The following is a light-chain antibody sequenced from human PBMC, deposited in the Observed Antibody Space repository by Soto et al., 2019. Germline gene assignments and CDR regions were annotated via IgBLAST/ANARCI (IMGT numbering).Light chain of an antibody. J-gene: IGLJ1*01. V-gene: IGLV2-11*01. CDR3: CSYAGSYTRV. CDR1: SSDVGGYNY. CDR2: DVS. Sequence: QSALTQPRSVSGSPGQSVTISCTGTSSDVGGYNYVSWYQQHPGKAPKLMIYDVSKRPSGVPDRFSGSKSGNTASLTSSGLQAEHEADYDCCSYAGSYTRVFGTGTKVTVL.